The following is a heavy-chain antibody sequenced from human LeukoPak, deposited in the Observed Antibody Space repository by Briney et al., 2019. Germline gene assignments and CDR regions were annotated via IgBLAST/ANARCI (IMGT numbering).Heavy chain of an antibody. D-gene: IGHD3-9*01. CDR3: ARDIMTDYDILTGYYGPPPYYYYYGMDV. Sequence: GGSLRLSCAASGFTFSSYAMHWVRQAPGKGLEWVAVISYDGSNKYYADSVKGRFTISRDNSKNTLYLQMNSLGAEDMAVYYCARDIMTDYDILTGYYGPPPYYYYYGMDVWGQGTTVTVSS. J-gene: IGHJ6*02. CDR2: ISYDGSNK. CDR1: GFTFSSYA. V-gene: IGHV3-30*04.